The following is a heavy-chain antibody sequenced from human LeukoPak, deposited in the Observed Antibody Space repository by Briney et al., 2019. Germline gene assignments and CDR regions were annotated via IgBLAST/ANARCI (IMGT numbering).Heavy chain of an antibody. V-gene: IGHV3-23*01. J-gene: IGHJ4*02. D-gene: IGHD4-17*01. CDR3: ASGLGTTVTYYFDY. CDR2: ISSSGGNT. Sequence: GGSLRLSCAASGFTFRNCAMSWVRQAPGKGLESVAGISSSGGNTYYADSVKGRFTISRDNSKNTLYLQMNSLRAEDTAVYYCASGLGTTVTYYFDYWGQGTLVTVSS. CDR1: GFTFRNCA.